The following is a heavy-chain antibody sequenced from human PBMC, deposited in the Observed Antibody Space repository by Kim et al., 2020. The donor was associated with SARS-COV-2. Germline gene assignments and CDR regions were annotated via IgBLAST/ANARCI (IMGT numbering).Heavy chain of an antibody. Sequence: RFTISRDNAKNSLYLQMNSLRDEDTAVYYCARSAYQRLPGYGDNYYGMDVWGQGTTVTVSS. D-gene: IGHD4-17*01. J-gene: IGHJ6*02. V-gene: IGHV3-48*02. CDR3: ARSAYQRLPGYGDNYYGMDV.